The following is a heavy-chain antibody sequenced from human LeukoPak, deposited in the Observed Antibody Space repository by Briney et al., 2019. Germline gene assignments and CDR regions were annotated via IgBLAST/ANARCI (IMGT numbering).Heavy chain of an antibody. CDR3: ARDRDWGCSYCSY. CDR1: GFTFSSYG. J-gene: IGHJ4*02. D-gene: IGHD7-27*01. Sequence: GGSLRLSCAASGFTFSSYGMHWVRQAPGKGLEWVAVIWYDGSNKYYADSVKGRFTISRDKSKNTLYLQMNSLRAEDTAVYYCARDRDWGCSYCSYWGQGTLVTVSS. CDR2: IWYDGSNK. V-gene: IGHV3-33*01.